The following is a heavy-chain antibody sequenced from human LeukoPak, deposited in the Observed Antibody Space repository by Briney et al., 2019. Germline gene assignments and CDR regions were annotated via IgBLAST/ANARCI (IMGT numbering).Heavy chain of an antibody. CDR2: TYYRSKWYN. CDR1: GDSVSSNSAA. J-gene: IGHJ5*02. CDR3: ARDRGLTTFGRYCSGGSCQGIWFDP. V-gene: IGHV6-1*01. Sequence: SQTLSLTCAISGDSVSSNSAAWNWIRQSPSRGLEWLGRTYYRSKWYNDYAVSVKSRITISPDTSKNQFSLQLNSVTPEDTAVYYCARDRGLTTFGRYCSGGSCQGIWFDPWGQGTLVTVSS. D-gene: IGHD2-15*01.